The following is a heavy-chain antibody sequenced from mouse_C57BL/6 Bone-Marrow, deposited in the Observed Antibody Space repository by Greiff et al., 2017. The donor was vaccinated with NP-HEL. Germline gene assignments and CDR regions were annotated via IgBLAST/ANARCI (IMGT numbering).Heavy chain of an antibody. D-gene: IGHD1-1*01. CDR2: IDPSDSYT. CDR3: ARGYYYGSTGY. V-gene: IGHV1-59*01. CDR1: GYTFTSYW. Sequence: QVQLQQPGAELVRPGTSVKLSCKASGYTFTSYWMHWVKQRPGQGLEWIGVIDPSDSYTNYNQKFKGKATLTVDTSSSTAYMQLSSLTSEDSAVYDCARGYYYGSTGYWGQGTTLTVSS. J-gene: IGHJ2*01.